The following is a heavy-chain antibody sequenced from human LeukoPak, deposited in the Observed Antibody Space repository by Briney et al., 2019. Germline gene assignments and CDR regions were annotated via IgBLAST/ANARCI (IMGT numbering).Heavy chain of an antibody. CDR1: GFTFSSYE. D-gene: IGHD3-16*01. V-gene: IGHV3-48*03. Sequence: GGSLRLSCAASGFTFSSYEMNWVRQAPGKGLEWVSYISSSGSTIYYADSVKGRFTISRDNAKNSLYLQMNSLRAEDTAVYYCAKITGYPYYYYMDAWGKGTTVTISS. J-gene: IGHJ6*03. CDR2: ISSSGSTI. CDR3: AKITGYPYYYYMDA.